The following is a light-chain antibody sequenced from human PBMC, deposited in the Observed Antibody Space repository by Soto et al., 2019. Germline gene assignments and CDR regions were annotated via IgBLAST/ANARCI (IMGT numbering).Light chain of an antibody. CDR3: QQYYTTPLT. CDR2: WAS. Sequence: DVVMTQSPDSLAVSLGERATINCKSSQSVLSSSNNKNYLAWYQQKPGQPPKMLFYWASTRESGVPDRFGGSGSGTDFTLTISSLQAEDVAVYYCQQYYTTPLTFGGGTKVEI. V-gene: IGKV4-1*01. J-gene: IGKJ4*01. CDR1: QSVLSSSNNKNY.